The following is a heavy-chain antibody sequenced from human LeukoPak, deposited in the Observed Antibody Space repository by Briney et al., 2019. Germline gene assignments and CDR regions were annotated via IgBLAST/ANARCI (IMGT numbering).Heavy chain of an antibody. Sequence: SGGSLRLSCAASGFTFSSYGMHWVRQAPGKGLEWVAVIWYDGSNKYYADSVKGRFTISRDNSKNTLYLQMNSLRAEGTAVYYCVRDMYYDILTGYADFDYWGQGTLVTVSS. D-gene: IGHD3-9*01. CDR1: GFTFSSYG. CDR2: IWYDGSNK. V-gene: IGHV3-33*01. CDR3: VRDMYYDILTGYADFDY. J-gene: IGHJ4*02.